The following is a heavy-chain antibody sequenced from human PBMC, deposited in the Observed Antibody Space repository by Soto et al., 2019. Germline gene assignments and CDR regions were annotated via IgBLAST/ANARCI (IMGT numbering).Heavy chain of an antibody. J-gene: IGHJ4*02. CDR1: GFTFSSYG. Sequence: QVQLVESGGGVVQPGRSLRLSCAASGFTFSSYGMHWVRQAPGKGLEWVAVIWYDGSNKYYADSVKGRFTISRDNSKNTLYLQMNSLRAEDTAVYYCARDRSGDDSIDYWGQGTLVIVSS. CDR3: ARDRSGDDSIDY. D-gene: IGHD5-12*01. V-gene: IGHV3-33*01. CDR2: IWYDGSNK.